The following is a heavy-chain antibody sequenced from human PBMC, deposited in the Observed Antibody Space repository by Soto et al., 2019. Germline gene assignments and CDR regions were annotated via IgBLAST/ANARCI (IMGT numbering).Heavy chain of an antibody. CDR3: ASLTYYDSSGYYYPGNWFDP. D-gene: IGHD3-22*01. CDR2: IYYSGST. CDR1: GGSISSYY. J-gene: IGHJ5*02. V-gene: IGHV4-59*01. Sequence: SETLSLTCTVSGGSISSYYWSWIRQPPGKGLDWIGYIYYSGSTNYNPSLKSRVTISVDTSKNQFSLKLSSVTAADTAVYYCASLTYYDSSGYYYPGNWFDPWGQGTLVTVSS.